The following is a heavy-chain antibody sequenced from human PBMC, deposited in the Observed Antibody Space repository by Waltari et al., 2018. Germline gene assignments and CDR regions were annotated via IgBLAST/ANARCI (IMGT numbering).Heavy chain of an antibody. J-gene: IGHJ6*02. CDR1: GFTFSSYA. CDR3: AKPPLYDFWSGGMDV. V-gene: IGHV3-23*01. CDR2: IGARGGDT. D-gene: IGHD3-3*01. Sequence: EVQLLESGGGLVQPGGSLRLSCAASGFTFSSYAMCWGRQAPGRGVGRVSVIGARGGDTYYADPGKGRFTISRDNSKNTLYLQMNSLRAEDTALYYCAKPPLYDFWSGGMDVWGQGTTVTVSS.